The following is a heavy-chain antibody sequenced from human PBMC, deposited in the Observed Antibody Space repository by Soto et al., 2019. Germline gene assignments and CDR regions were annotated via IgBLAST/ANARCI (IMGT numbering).Heavy chain of an antibody. V-gene: IGHV1-8*02. CDR2: MNPINGAT. D-gene: IGHD6-13*01. CDR3: GRGPSPRAPAGGTPYYYAMDV. J-gene: IGHJ6*02. CDR1: GYDFAAYD. Sequence: ASVKVSCKASGYDFAAYDINWVRQASGQGLEWMGWMNPINGATGSARRFQGRVSMTRNTATATAYLELTSLRSDDSAVYYCGRGPSPRAPAGGTPYYYAMDVWGQGTTVTVSS.